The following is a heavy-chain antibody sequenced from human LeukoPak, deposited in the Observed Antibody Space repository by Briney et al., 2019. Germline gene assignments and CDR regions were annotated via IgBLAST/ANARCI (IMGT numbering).Heavy chain of an antibody. CDR2: IIPIFGTA. V-gene: IGHV1-69*05. D-gene: IGHD3-9*01. CDR1: GGTFSSYA. J-gene: IGHJ4*02. CDR3: ARSGDILTNFDY. Sequence: GASVKVSCKASGGTFSSYAISWVRQAPGQGLEWMGGIIPIFGTANYAQKFQGRVIMATDTSTSTVYMELRSLRSDDTAVYYCARSGDILTNFDYWGQGTLVTVSS.